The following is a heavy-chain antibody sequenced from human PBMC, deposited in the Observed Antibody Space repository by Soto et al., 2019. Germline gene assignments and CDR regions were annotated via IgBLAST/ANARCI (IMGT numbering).Heavy chain of an antibody. D-gene: IGHD5-12*01. CDR1: GGSISSGGYY. CDR2: IYYSGST. CDR3: ARTYSGYDYSSGPYYFDY. V-gene: IGHV4-31*03. Sequence: QVQLQESGPGLVKPSQTLSLTCTVSGGSISSGGYYWSWIRQHPGKGLEWIGYIYYSGSTYYNPSLRSRVTISVDTSKNQFSLKLSSVTAADTAVYYCARTYSGYDYSSGPYYFDYWGQGTLVTVSS. J-gene: IGHJ4*02.